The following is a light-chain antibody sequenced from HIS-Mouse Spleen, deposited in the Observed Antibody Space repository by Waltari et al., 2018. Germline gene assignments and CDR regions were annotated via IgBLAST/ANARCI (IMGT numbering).Light chain of an antibody. CDR2: GAS. V-gene: IGKV3-20*01. CDR3: QQYGSSWT. CDR1: QSVSSSY. Sequence: IVLTQPLRSLSPSQGQRARLACRASQSVSSSYLAWYQQKPGQAPRLLIYGASSRATGIPDRFSGSGSGTDFTLTISRLEPEDFAVYYCQQYGSSWTFGQGTKVEIK. J-gene: IGKJ1*01.